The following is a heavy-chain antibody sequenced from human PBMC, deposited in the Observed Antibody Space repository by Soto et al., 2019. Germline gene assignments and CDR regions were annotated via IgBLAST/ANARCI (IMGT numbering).Heavy chain of an antibody. J-gene: IGHJ4*02. D-gene: IGHD6-19*01. Sequence: EVQLVESGGGLVQPGGSLRLSCAASGFTFSSSPMHWVRQAPGKGLEYVSAIASGGDYTYYADSVKGRFTISRDNSKNALDLQMSSLRTEDTAVYYCVRRARSAVVGTGPFDYWGQGILVTVSS. V-gene: IGHV3-64D*08. CDR3: VRRARSAVVGTGPFDY. CDR2: IASGGDYT. CDR1: GFTFSSSP.